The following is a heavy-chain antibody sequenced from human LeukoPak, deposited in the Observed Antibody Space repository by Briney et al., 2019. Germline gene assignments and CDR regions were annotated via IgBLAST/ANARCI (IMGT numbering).Heavy chain of an antibody. J-gene: IGHJ4*02. V-gene: IGHV4-39*01. Sequence: TSSETLSLTCTVSGGSISSSSYYWGWIRQPPGKGLERIGSIYYSGSTYYNPSLKSRVTISVDTSKNQFSLKLSSVTAADTAVYYCARGRHSSGLPIWGQGTLVTVSS. CDR1: GGSISSSSYY. CDR3: ARGRHSSGLPI. D-gene: IGHD6-19*01. CDR2: IYYSGST.